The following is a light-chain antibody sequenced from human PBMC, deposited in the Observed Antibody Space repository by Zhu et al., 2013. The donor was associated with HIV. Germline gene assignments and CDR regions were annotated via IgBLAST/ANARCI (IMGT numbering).Light chain of an antibody. V-gene: IGLV3-21*02. CDR1: KLGDKY. CDR2: DDS. J-gene: IGLJ1*01. CDR3: QVWDSSSDHSGV. Sequence: SYELTQPSSVSLSPGQTASITCSGDKLGDKYACWYQQKPGQAPVLVVYDDSDRPSGIPERFSGSNSGNTATLTISRVEAGDEADYYCQVWDSSSDHSGVFGTGTKVIVL.